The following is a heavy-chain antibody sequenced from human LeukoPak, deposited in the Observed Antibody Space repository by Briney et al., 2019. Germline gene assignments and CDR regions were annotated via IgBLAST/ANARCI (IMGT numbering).Heavy chain of an antibody. Sequence: GGSLRLSCAASGFTFSSYTMNWVRQAPGKGLEWVSSISSSSIYIYYADSVKGRFTISRDNAKNSLFLQMNNLSPDDTAVYFCARDPYSGNYGNYYYYYMDVWGKGTTVTISS. J-gene: IGHJ6*03. D-gene: IGHD1-26*01. CDR2: ISSSSIYI. CDR3: ARDPYSGNYGNYYYYYMDV. V-gene: IGHV3-21*06. CDR1: GFTFSSYT.